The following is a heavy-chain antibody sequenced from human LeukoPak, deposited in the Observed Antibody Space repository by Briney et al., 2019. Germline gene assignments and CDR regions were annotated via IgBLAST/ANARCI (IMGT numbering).Heavy chain of an antibody. V-gene: IGHV1-8*01. D-gene: IGHD1-26*01. J-gene: IGHJ4*02. CDR2: MNHNSGNT. Sequence: ASVKVSCKASGYTFTSYDINWVRQATGQGLEWMGWMNHNSGNTGYAQKFQGRVTMTRNTSISTAYMELSSLRSEDTAVYYCASGLGGATDFDYWGQGTLVTVSS. CDR3: ASGLGGATDFDY. CDR1: GYTFTSYD.